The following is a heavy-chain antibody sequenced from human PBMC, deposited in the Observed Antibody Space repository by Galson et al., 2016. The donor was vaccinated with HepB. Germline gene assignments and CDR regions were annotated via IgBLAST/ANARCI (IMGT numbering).Heavy chain of an antibody. J-gene: IGHJ4*02. CDR2: IDQDGSSK. V-gene: IGHV3-7*03. CDR3: ARSLWPEDY. Sequence: SLRLSCAASGFRFSDYFMSWVRQAPGKGLEWVANIDQDGSSKNYVDSVKGRFTISRDNAKNSVDLQMNSLRGDDTAVYYCARSLWPEDYWGQGTLVTVS. CDR1: GFRFSDYF. D-gene: IGHD1-14*01.